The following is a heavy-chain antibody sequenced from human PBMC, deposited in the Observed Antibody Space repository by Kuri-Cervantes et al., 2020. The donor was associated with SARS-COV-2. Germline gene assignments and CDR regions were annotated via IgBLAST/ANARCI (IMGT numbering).Heavy chain of an antibody. CDR3: ARDDRAGHFDD. D-gene: IGHD3-10*01. CDR2: VRPDGNSK. J-gene: IGHJ3*01. Sequence: AGSLTLSCAASGFTFTDYWMSWVRQAPAKGLEWVGNVRPDGNSKCYVDAVKGRFTISRDNAKNSLYLQMVSLSAEDTAVYYCARDDRAGHFDDWGQGTMVTVSS. V-gene: IGHV3-7*03. CDR1: GFTFTDYW.